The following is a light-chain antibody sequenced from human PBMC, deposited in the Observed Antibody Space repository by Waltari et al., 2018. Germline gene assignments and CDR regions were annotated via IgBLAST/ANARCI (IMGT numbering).Light chain of an antibody. Sequence: DIQMTQSPSTLSASVGDRVTITCRASQSIDTWLAWYQQKPGKAPKLLIYRASSLQSGVPSGFSGSGSGTEFTLTISSLQPDDFAVYYCHQYNNWWTFGQGTKVEIK. CDR1: QSIDTW. J-gene: IGKJ1*01. CDR3: HQYNNWWT. V-gene: IGKV1-5*03. CDR2: RAS.